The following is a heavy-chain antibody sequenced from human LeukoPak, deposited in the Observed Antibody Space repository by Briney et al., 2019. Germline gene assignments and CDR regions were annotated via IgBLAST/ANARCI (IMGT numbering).Heavy chain of an antibody. Sequence: PGGSLRLSCAASGFTVSTNYMSWVRQAPGKGLEWVSVIYSGGQTYYADSVKGRFTISRDNSKNTVFLQMNSLRAEDTAVYYCTTDSPTSKRGYFDYWGQGTLVTVSS. CDR2: IYSGGQT. CDR1: GFTVSTNY. J-gene: IGHJ4*02. CDR3: TTDSPTSKRGYFDY. D-gene: IGHD6-6*01. V-gene: IGHV3-53*01.